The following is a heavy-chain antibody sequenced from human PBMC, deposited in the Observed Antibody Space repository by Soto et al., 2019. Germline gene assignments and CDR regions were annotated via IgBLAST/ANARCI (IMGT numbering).Heavy chain of an antibody. CDR2: VNPSGGIT. V-gene: IGHV1-46*01. CDR3: ASSPAYSSSWYGIPPDVSNGMDV. CDR1: GYTFTSYY. D-gene: IGHD6-13*01. Sequence: QRQLVQSGAEVKTPGASVKVSCKTSGYTFTSYYIHWVRQAPGQGLEWMGIVNPSGGITSNAHKLQGRVTMTRDPYTGTLCTELKRLRSEHTDVYYCASSPAYSSSWYGIPPDVSNGMDVWGQGSTVTVSS. J-gene: IGHJ6*02.